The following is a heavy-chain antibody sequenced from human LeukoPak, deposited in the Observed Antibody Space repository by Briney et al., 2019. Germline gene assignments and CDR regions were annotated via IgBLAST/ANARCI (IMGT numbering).Heavy chain of an antibody. CDR1: GYTFSSYD. J-gene: IGHJ4*02. CDR2: MNPNSGDT. CDR3: ARTRGYSLGYSDY. D-gene: IGHD5-18*01. V-gene: IGHV1-8*01. Sequence: ASVKVSCKTSGYTFSSYDINWVRQATGRGLEWMGWMNPNSGDTGYAQKFQGRVTMTRNTSKSTAYMELSSLSSEDTAVYYCARTRGYSLGYSDYWGQGTLVTVSS.